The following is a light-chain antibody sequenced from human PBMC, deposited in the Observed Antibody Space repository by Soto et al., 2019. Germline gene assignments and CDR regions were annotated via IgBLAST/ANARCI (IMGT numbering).Light chain of an antibody. CDR2: GAS. CDR3: QQSSDWCPWT. Sequence: DMVLTQSPVTPSLSPGERATLSCTAIQSVSSSYLAWYQQNPGQAPSLLIYGASSRATGIPDRFSGSGSGTALTLTISSIEPEDFAVYYCQQSSDWCPWTFGQGTKVAIK. J-gene: IGKJ1*01. CDR1: QSVSSSY. V-gene: IGKV3D-20*02.